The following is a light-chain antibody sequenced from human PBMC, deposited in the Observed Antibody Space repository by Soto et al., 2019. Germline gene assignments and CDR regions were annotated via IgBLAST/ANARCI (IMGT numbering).Light chain of an antibody. CDR1: SSDVGRYNF. J-gene: IGLJ1*01. CDR2: EVT. V-gene: IGLV2-8*01. CDR3: SSYVGSNNYV. Sequence: QSVLTQPPSASGSPGQSVTISCIGTSSDVGRYNFVSWYQYHPGKAPKLIIYEVTKRPSGVPDRFSGSKSGNTASLTVSGLQADDEADYFCSSYVGSNNYVFGTGTKVTVL.